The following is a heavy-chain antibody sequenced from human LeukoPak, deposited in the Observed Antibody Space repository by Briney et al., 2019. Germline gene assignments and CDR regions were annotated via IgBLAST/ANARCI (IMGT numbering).Heavy chain of an antibody. Sequence: GGSLRLSCAASGFTISTYWMTWVRQAPGKGLEWVANIKQDGSEQFYVDSVKGRFTISRDNAKRSLYLQMNSLRAEDTAVYYCAKDRPGGDYPSEIDYWGQGTLATVSS. J-gene: IGHJ4*02. CDR3: AKDRPGGDYPSEIDY. CDR2: IKQDGSEQ. CDR1: GFTISTYW. V-gene: IGHV3-7*03. D-gene: IGHD2-21*02.